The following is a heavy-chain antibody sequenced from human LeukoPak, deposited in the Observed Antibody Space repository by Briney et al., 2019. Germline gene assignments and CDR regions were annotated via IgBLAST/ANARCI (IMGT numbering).Heavy chain of an antibody. CDR3: ASGHSQQGDYYYYAMDV. CDR2: TYYSGSA. J-gene: IGHJ6*02. CDR1: GGSISSSSYY. D-gene: IGHD1-1*01. V-gene: IGHV4-39*02. Sequence: SETLSLTCTVSGGSISSSSYYWGWIRQPPGKGLEWVGSTYYSGSAYYNPPLKSRVTISVDTSKNHFSLRLSSVTAADTAVHYCASGHSQQGDYYYYAMDVWGQGTTVTVSS.